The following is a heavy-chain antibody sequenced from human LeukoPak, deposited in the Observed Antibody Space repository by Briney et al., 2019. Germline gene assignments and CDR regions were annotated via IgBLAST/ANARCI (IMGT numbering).Heavy chain of an antibody. Sequence: SETLSLTCTVSGYSINSGYYWGWIRQPPGKGLEWIGSIYHSGSTYYNPSLKSRVTISVDTSKNQFSLKLSSVTAADTAVYYCASVTTTVVTWSDYWGQGTLVTVSS. CDR1: GYSINSGYY. CDR3: ASVTTTVVTWSDY. D-gene: IGHD4-23*01. V-gene: IGHV4-38-2*02. CDR2: IYHSGST. J-gene: IGHJ4*02.